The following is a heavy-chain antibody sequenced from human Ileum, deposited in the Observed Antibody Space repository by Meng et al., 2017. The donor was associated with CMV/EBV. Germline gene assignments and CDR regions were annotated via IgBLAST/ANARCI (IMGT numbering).Heavy chain of an antibody. D-gene: IGHD2-15*01. CDR1: GGSFSGYY. J-gene: IGHJ4*02. CDR3: ARVVGYCSGGSCSRGPFDY. CDR2: INHSGST. V-gene: IGHV4-34*01. Sequence: SETLSLTCAVYGGSFSGYYWSWIRQPPGKGLEWIGEINHSGSTNYNPSLKSRVTISVDTSKNQFSLKLSSVTAADTAVYYCARVVGYCSGGSCSRGPFDYWGQGTLVTVSS.